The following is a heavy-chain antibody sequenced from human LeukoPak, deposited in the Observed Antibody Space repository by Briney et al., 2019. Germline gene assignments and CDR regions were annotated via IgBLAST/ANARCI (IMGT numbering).Heavy chain of an antibody. V-gene: IGHV3-23*01. D-gene: IGHD3-22*01. CDR2: ISGSGGST. J-gene: IGHJ4*02. CDR3: AKGAQRNYYDSSGSPFDY. CDR1: GFTFSSYA. Sequence: GGSLRLSCAASGFTFSSYAMSWVPQAPGKGLEWVSAISGSGGSTYYADSVKGRFTISRDNSKNTLYQQMNSLRAEDTAVYYCAKGAQRNYYDSSGSPFDYWGQGTLVTVSS.